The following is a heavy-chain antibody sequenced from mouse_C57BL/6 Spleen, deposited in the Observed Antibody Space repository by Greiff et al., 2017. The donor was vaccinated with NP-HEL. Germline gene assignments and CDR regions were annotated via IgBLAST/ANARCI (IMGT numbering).Heavy chain of an antibody. CDR3: ARSRLWFAY. J-gene: IGHJ3*01. Sequence: QVQLQQPGAELVMPGASVKLSCKASGYTFTSYWMHWVKQRPGQGLEWIGEIDPSDSYTNYNQKFKGKSTLTVDKSSSTAYMQLSSLTSEDSAVYYCARSRLWFAYWGQGTLVTVSA. CDR2: IDPSDSYT. V-gene: IGHV1-69*01. CDR1: GYTFTSYW. D-gene: IGHD3-2*02.